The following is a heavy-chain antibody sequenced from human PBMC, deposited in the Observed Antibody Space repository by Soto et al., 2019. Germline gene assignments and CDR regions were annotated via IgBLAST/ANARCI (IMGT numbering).Heavy chain of an antibody. V-gene: IGHV6-1*01. Sequence: SQTVSLTCALSGDRVSSNSAAWNWIRQSPSRGLEWLGRTYYRSRWYNDYAVSVRSRITVNPDTSKNKFSLQLTSVTPEDTAVYYCAGTTSHYWYYMDVWGKGTTVTVSS. J-gene: IGHJ6*03. CDR2: TYYRSRWYN. D-gene: IGHD1-7*01. CDR3: AGTTSHYWYYMDV. CDR1: GDRVSSNSAA.